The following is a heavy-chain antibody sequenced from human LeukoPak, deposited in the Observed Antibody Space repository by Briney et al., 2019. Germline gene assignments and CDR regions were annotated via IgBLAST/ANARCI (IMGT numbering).Heavy chain of an antibody. Sequence: GGSLRLSCAASGFTFSSYSMNWVRQAPGKGLEWVSSISSSSSYIYYADSVKGRFTISRDNAKNSLYLQMNSLRAEDTAVYYCARDEGSGSYYLLYYYYYGMDVWGQGTTVTVSS. D-gene: IGHD3-10*01. V-gene: IGHV3-21*01. CDR2: ISSSSSYI. CDR1: GFTFSSYS. J-gene: IGHJ6*02. CDR3: ARDEGSGSYYLLYYYYYGMDV.